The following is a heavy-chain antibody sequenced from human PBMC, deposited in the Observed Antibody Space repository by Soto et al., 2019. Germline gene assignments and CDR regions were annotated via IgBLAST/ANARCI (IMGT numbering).Heavy chain of an antibody. Sequence: ASVKVSCKASGYTFTNNDVCWVRQTPGQGLEWMGWISPYSGKTNYARKFQGRVTMTTDTSTSTAYMEVRSLTSDDTAVYYCAREGLLLLPDYWGQGTLVTVSS. CDR2: ISPYSGKT. V-gene: IGHV1-18*01. D-gene: IGHD3-22*01. J-gene: IGHJ4*02. CDR3: AREGLLLLPDY. CDR1: GYTFTNND.